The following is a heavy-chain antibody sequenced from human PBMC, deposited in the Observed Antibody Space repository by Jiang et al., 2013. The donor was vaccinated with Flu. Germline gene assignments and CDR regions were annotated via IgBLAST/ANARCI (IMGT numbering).Heavy chain of an antibody. CDR1: GFTFSSYG. Sequence: QLVESGGGVVQPGRSLRLSCAASGFTFSSYGMHWVRQAPGKGLEWVAVIWYDGSNKYYADSVKGRFTISRDNSKNTLYLQMNSLRAEDTAVYYCAREAEYDFWSGYTLGWFDPWGQGTLVTVSS. V-gene: IGHV3-33*01. CDR2: IWYDGSNK. CDR3: AREAEYDFWSGYTLGWFDP. D-gene: IGHD3-3*01. J-gene: IGHJ5*02.